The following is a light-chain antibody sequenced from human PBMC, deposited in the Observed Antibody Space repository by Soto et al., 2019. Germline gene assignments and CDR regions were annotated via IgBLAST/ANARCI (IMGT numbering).Light chain of an antibody. CDR3: QHYGNSPPGRT. V-gene: IGKV3-20*01. J-gene: IGKJ3*01. CDR2: GAS. Sequence: EIVLTQSPVTLSLSPGEGATLSCRASQSVRTYLAWYQVKPGQAPRLLIYGASSRATGIPDRFSGSGSGTDFTLTISRLEPEDFAVYYCQHYGNSPPGRTFGPGTKVDIK. CDR1: QSVRTY.